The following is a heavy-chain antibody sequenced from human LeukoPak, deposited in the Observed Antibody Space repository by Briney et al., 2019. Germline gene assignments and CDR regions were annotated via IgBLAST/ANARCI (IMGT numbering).Heavy chain of an antibody. CDR2: IKHSGST. CDR1: GGSFSGYY. Sequence: SETLSLTCAVYGGSFSGYYWSWIRQPPGKGLEWIGEIKHSGSTNYNPSLKSRVTISVDTSKNQFSLKLSSVTAADTAVYYCARALIYCSGGSCYSGSVDYWGQGTLVTVSS. V-gene: IGHV4-34*01. J-gene: IGHJ4*02. CDR3: ARALIYCSGGSCYSGSVDY. D-gene: IGHD2-15*01.